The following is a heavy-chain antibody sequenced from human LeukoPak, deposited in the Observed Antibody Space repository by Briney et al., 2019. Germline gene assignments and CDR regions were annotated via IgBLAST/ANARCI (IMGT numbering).Heavy chain of an antibody. CDR1: GGSISSSSYY. CDR3: ARDQGLEGSYYYYYMDV. Sequence: PSETLSLTCTVSGGSISSSSYYWGWIRQPPGKGLEWIGSIYYSGSTYYNPSLKSRVTISVDTSKNQFSLKLSSVTAADTAVYYCARDQGLEGSYYYYYMDVWGKGTTVTVSS. D-gene: IGHD3-10*01. V-gene: IGHV4-39*02. J-gene: IGHJ6*03. CDR2: IYYSGST.